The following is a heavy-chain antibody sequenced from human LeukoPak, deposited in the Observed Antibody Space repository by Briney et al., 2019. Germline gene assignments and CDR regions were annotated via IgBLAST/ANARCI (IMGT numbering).Heavy chain of an antibody. Sequence: GASVKVSCKASGYTFTSYYIHWVRQAPGQGLEWMGIINPSGGSTNYAQKFQGRVTMTRDTSTSTVYMELSSLRSDDTAVYYCARGPRITLVRGGQWHFYMDVWGKGTTVTVSS. J-gene: IGHJ6*03. V-gene: IGHV1-46*01. CDR1: GYTFTSYY. D-gene: IGHD3-10*01. CDR2: INPSGGST. CDR3: ARGPRITLVRGGQWHFYMDV.